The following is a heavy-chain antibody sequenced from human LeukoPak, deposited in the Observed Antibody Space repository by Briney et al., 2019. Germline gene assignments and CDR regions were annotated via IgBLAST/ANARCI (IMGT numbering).Heavy chain of an antibody. CDR2: ISGSGDST. CDR1: GFTFSSYV. J-gene: IGHJ4*02. CDR3: AKDRPHYYFDY. V-gene: IGHV3-23*01. Sequence: PGGSLRLSCAASGFTFSSYVMSWVRQAPGKGLEWVSGISGSGDSTYYADSVKGRITVSRDNSKNTLYLQMNSLRAEDTAVYYCAKDRPHYYFDYWGQGTLVTVSS.